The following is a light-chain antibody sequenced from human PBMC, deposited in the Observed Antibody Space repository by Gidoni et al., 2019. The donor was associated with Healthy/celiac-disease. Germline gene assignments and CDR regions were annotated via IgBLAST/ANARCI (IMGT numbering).Light chain of an antibody. CDR3: SSYSSSNTHVV. CDR1: SSNIGGYNY. Sequence: QSALTQPASVSGSPGQSITISCTGTSSNIGGYNYVSWYQQHPGKAPKLMIYEVSHRPSGVSNRFSGSKSGNTASLTISGLQAEDEADYHCSSYSSSNTHVVFGGGTKLTVL. J-gene: IGLJ2*01. V-gene: IGLV2-14*01. CDR2: EVS.